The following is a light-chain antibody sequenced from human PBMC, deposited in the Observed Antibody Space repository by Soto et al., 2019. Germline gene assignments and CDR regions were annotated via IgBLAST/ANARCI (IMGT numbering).Light chain of an antibody. J-gene: IGKJ2*01. CDR2: AAS. CDR3: LQDYNYPLT. V-gene: IGKV1-6*01. CDR1: QGIRND. Sequence: AIQMTQSPSSLSASVGDRVTITCRASQGIRNDLGWYQQKPGKAPKLLIYAASSLQSGVPSRFSGSGSGTDFTLTISSLQPEDVAPYYCLQDYNYPLTFGQGTKLEIK.